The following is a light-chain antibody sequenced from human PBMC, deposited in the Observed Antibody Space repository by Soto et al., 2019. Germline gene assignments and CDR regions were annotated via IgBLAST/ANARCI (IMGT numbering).Light chain of an antibody. CDR2: DAS. Sequence: EIVLTQSPATLSLSPGERATLSGRSSQSVSSSLAWYQQKPGQAPRLLIYDASNRATAIPARFSGSGSGTDFTLTISSLEPEDFAVYYCQQRSKWPLTFGQGTRLEIK. J-gene: IGKJ5*01. V-gene: IGKV3-11*01. CDR1: QSVSSS. CDR3: QQRSKWPLT.